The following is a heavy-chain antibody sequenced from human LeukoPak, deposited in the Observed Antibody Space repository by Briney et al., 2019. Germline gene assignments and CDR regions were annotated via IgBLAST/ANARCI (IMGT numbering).Heavy chain of an antibody. J-gene: IGHJ3*02. D-gene: IGHD4-23*01. CDR3: ARDSGRNYRGAFDI. V-gene: IGHV3-48*03. Sequence: GGSLRLSCAASGFTFSSYEMNWVRQAPGKGLEWVSYISSSRSTIHYAHSVKGRFTISRDNAKNSLYLQMNSLRAEDTAVYYCARDSGRNYRGAFDIWGQGTMVTVSS. CDR1: GFTFSSYE. CDR2: ISSSRSTI.